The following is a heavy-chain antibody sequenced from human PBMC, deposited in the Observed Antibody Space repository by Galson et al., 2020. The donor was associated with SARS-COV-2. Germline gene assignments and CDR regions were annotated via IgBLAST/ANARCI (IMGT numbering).Heavy chain of an antibody. J-gene: IGHJ4*02. V-gene: IGHV1-2*06. CDR3: AIGTPADGATVYYDSSGCFH. D-gene: IGHD3-22*01. CDR1: GYTFTASW. Sequence: ASVKVSCKASGYTFTASWIHWVRQAPGQGLEWLGRMNPSSGDTDFAQKFQARVTMTRDTSISTAYMELSSLGSDDTAVYFCAIGTPADGATVYYDSSGCFHWGQGTLVTVSS. CDR2: MNPSSGDT.